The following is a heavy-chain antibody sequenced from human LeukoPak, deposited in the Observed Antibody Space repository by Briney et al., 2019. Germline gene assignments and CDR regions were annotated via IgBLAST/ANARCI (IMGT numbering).Heavy chain of an antibody. D-gene: IGHD3-10*01. Sequence: SETLSLTCAVYGGSFSGYYWSWIRQPPGKGREWIGEINHSGSTNYNPSLKSRVTISVDTSKNQFSLKLSSVTAADTAVYYCARGRVRGYGSGRLDAFDIWGQGTMVTVSS. V-gene: IGHV4-34*01. CDR2: INHSGST. CDR1: GGSFSGYY. CDR3: ARGRVRGYGSGRLDAFDI. J-gene: IGHJ3*02.